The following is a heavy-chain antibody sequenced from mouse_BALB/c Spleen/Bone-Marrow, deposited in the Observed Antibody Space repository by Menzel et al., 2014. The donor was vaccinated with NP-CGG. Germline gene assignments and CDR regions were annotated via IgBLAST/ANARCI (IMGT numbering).Heavy chain of an antibody. CDR2: IYPGTGST. V-gene: IGHV1S22*01. D-gene: IGHD2-3*01. J-gene: IGHJ2*01. Sequence: LQQSGSEPVRPGASVKLSCKASGYTFTSYWMHWVKQRPGQGLEWIGNIYPGTGSTNYDEKFKTKATLTVDTSSSTAYMQLSSLTSEDSAVYYCARWLLLDYWGQGTTLTASS. CDR3: ARWLLLDY. CDR1: GYTFTSYW.